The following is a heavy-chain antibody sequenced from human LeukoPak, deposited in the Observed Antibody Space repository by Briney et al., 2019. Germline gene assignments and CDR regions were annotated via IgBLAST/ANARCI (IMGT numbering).Heavy chain of an antibody. J-gene: IGHJ4*02. Sequence: GGSLRLSCAGSGFTFSSYSMNWVRQAPGKGVEWVSFISSGSNDIYYADSVKGRFTISRDNAKNSLYLEMNSLRAEDAAVYYCARDQRYCSSSSCPWEPFDYWGQGTLVTVSS. V-gene: IGHV3-21*04. CDR1: GFTFSSYS. CDR2: ISSGSNDI. D-gene: IGHD2-2*01. CDR3: ARDQRYCSSSSCPWEPFDY.